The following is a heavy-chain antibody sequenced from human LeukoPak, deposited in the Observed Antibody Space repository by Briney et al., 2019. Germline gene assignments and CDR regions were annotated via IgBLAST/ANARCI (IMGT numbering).Heavy chain of an antibody. CDR2: MNANNGNT. D-gene: IGHD3-16*01. CDR3: ERATRLRLGESYTYNYLMDV. V-gene: IGHV1-8*01. CDR1: GYTLASFD. J-gene: IGHJ6*02. Sequence: ASVKVSCKASGYTLASFDINWVRQTPGQGPEWVGWMNANNGNTGYAEIFQGRVTMTRNASISTAYMELSRLRSGDTAGYYWERATRLRLGESYTYNYLMDVWGQGTTVTASS.